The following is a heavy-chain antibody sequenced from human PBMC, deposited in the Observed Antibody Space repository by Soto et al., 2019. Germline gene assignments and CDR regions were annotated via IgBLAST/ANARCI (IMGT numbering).Heavy chain of an antibody. CDR3: ARDSGDFWSGYYFDY. J-gene: IGHJ4*02. V-gene: IGHV4-59*01. D-gene: IGHD3-3*01. CDR2: IYYSGST. CDR1: GGSISSYY. Sequence: PSETLSLTCTVSGGSISSYYWSWIRQPPGKGLEWIGYIYYSGSTNYNPSLKSRVTISVDTSKNQFSLKLSSVTAADTAVYYCARDSGDFWSGYYFDYWGQGTLVTVSS.